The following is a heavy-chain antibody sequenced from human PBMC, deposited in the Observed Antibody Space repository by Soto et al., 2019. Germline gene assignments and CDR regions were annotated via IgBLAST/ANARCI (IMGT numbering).Heavy chain of an antibody. Sequence: EVQLVESGGGLVQPGGSLRLSCAASGFTFSSYEMNWVRQAPGKGLEWVSYISSSSSTIYYADSVKGRFTISRDNAKNSLYLQMNSLRAEDTAVYYCARVKQLVGDYWGQGTLVTVSS. CDR1: GFTFSSYE. J-gene: IGHJ4*02. CDR2: ISSSSSTI. V-gene: IGHV3-48*03. D-gene: IGHD6-6*01. CDR3: ARVKQLVGDY.